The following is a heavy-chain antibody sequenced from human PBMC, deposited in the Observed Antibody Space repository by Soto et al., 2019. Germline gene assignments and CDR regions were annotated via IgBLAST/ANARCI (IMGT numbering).Heavy chain of an antibody. CDR2: IIPIFGTA. D-gene: IGHD3-22*01. V-gene: IGHV1-69*12. CDR3: ARDFGSGYYNWYFDL. J-gene: IGHJ2*01. CDR1: GGTFSSYA. Sequence: QVQLVQSGAEVKKPGSSVKVSCKASGGTFSSYAISWVRQAPGQGLEWMGGIIPIFGTANYAQKFQGRVTITADESTSTAYMELSRLRSEDTAVYYCARDFGSGYYNWYFDLWGRRTVVTVSS.